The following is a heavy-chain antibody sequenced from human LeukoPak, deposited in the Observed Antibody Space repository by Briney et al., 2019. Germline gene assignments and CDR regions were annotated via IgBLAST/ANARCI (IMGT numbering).Heavy chain of an antibody. J-gene: IGHJ4*02. Sequence: SETVSLTCTVSGGSISSYYWSWIRQPPGKGLEWIGYIYYSGSTNYNPSLKSRVTISVDTSKNQFSLKLSSVTAADTAVYYCARVLGYSYGYVYWGQGTLVTVSS. V-gene: IGHV4-59*01. D-gene: IGHD5-18*01. CDR1: GGSISSYY. CDR2: IYYSGST. CDR3: ARVLGYSYGYVY.